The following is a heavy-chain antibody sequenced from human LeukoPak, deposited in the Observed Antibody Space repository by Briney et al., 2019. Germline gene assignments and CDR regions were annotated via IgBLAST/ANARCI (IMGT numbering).Heavy chain of an antibody. CDR1: GGSFSGYY. J-gene: IGHJ4*02. CDR3: ARAYSSSFEFDY. V-gene: IGHV4-34*01. D-gene: IGHD6-6*01. CDR2: INHSGST. Sequence: SETLSLTCAVYGGSFSGYYWSWLRQPPGKGLEWIGEINHSGSTNYNPSLKSRVTISVDTSKNQFSLKLSSVTAADTAVYYCARAYSSSFEFDYWGQGTLVTVSS.